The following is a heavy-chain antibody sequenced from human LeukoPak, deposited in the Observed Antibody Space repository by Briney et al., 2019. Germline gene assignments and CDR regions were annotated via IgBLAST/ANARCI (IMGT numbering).Heavy chain of an antibody. Sequence: ASVKVSCKASGGTFISYAISWVRQAPGQGLEWMGGIIPIFGTANYAQKFQDRVTITADESTSTAYMELSSLRSEDTAVYYCAADPTTLAGFDCWGQGTLVTVSS. V-gene: IGHV1-69*13. D-gene: IGHD1-1*01. CDR2: IIPIFGTA. J-gene: IGHJ4*02. CDR1: GGTFISYA. CDR3: AADPTTLAGFDC.